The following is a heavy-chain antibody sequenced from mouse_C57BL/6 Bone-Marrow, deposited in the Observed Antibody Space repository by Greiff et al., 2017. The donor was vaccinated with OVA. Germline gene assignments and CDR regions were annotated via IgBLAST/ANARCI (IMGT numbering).Heavy chain of an antibody. Sequence: EVKVVESGGDLVKPGGSLKLSCAASGFTFSSYGMSWVRQTPDKRLEWVATISSGGSYTYYPDSVKGRFTISRDNAKNTLYLQMSSLKSEDTAMYYCARLLTPFAYWGQGTLVTVSA. CDR3: ARLLTPFAY. CDR1: GFTFSSYG. V-gene: IGHV5-6*01. J-gene: IGHJ3*01. D-gene: IGHD4-1*01. CDR2: ISSGGSYT.